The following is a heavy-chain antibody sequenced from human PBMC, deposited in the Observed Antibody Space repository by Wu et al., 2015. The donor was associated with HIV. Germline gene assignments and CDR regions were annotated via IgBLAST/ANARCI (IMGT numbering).Heavy chain of an antibody. CDR3: ATKFRDMWSIGLPH. J-gene: IGHJ1*01. V-gene: IGHV1-24*01. D-gene: IGHD2-8*02. CDR1: GNSLTKLS. CDR2: LILKMEN. Sequence: QVQLVQSGSEVKKPGASVKVSCKISGNSLTKLSVHWVRQAPGKDLSGWEGLILKMENIYAQRFQGRISMTEDISTDTAYMGLSSLRSEDTAIYYCATKFRDMWSIGLPHWGQGT.